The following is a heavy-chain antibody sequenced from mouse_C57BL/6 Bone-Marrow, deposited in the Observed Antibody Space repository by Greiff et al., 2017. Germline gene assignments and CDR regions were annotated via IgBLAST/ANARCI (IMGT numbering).Heavy chain of an antibody. CDR3: ARDYADAIDY. J-gene: IGHJ4*01. V-gene: IGHV1-69*01. Sequence: QVQLQQPGAELVMPGASVKLSCKASGYTFTSYWMHWVKQRPGQGLEWIGEIDPSDSYTNYNQKFTGKATLTVDKSSSPAYMQLSSLTSEDSAVYYCARDYADAIDYWGQGTSVTVSS. CDR1: GYTFTSYW. D-gene: IGHD1-1*01. CDR2: IDPSDSYT.